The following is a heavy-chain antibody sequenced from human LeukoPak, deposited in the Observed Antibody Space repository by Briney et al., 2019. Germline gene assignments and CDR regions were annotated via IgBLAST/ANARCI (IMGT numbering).Heavy chain of an antibody. CDR3: ARASYYYDSSGYPGYYFDD. J-gene: IGHJ4*02. Sequence: ASVKDSCKAYGYTFNDYYMHWVRQAPGQGLEWMGWINPNSGGTNYAQKFQGRVTMTRDTSISTAYMELSRLRSDDTAVYYCARASYYYDSSGYPGYYFDDWGQRALFTVSS. CDR1: GYTFNDYY. D-gene: IGHD3-22*01. CDR2: INPNSGGT. V-gene: IGHV1-2*02.